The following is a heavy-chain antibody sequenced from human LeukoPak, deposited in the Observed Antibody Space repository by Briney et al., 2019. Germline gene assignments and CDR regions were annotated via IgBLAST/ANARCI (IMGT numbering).Heavy chain of an antibody. CDR2: ISWNSGTR. V-gene: IGHV3-9*01. CDR3: AKDRAYSSEAYFDY. Sequence: PGGSLSLSCAASGFTFDDYALHWVRQAQGKGLEWVSGISWNSGTRGYEDSVKGRFTISRDNAKNSLYLQIISLRAEDTALYYCAKDRAYSSEAYFDYWGQGTLVTVSS. D-gene: IGHD6-19*01. J-gene: IGHJ4*02. CDR1: GFTFDDYA.